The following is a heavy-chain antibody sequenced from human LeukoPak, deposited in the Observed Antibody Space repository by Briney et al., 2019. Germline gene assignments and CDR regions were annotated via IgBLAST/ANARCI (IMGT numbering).Heavy chain of an antibody. CDR3: VKDPLPQYYRGGDVLFDY. CDR2: ITWNSGSI. CDR1: GFMFEDYA. Sequence: PGGSLRLSCSASGFMFEDYAMHWVRQFPGKGLEWVSGITWNSGSIGYADSVKGRFTISRDNAKNSLYLQMNSLRPEDTALYHCVKDPLPQYYRGGDVLFDYWGQGALVSVSS. J-gene: IGHJ4*02. D-gene: IGHD2-21*02. V-gene: IGHV3-9*01.